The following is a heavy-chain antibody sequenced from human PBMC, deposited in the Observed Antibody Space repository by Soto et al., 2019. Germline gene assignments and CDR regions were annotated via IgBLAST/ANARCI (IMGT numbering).Heavy chain of an antibody. CDR2: ISGSGGST. CDR3: AKSGGIAVAGAGDYFDY. V-gene: IGHV3-23*01. D-gene: IGHD6-19*01. CDR1: GFTFSSYA. Sequence: EVQLLESGGGLVQPGGSLRLSCAASGFTFSSYAMSWVRQAPGKGLEWVSAISGSGGSTYYADSVKGRFTISRDNSKNTLYLQMNSLSAEDTAVYYCAKSGGIAVAGAGDYFDYWGQGTLVTVSS. J-gene: IGHJ4*02.